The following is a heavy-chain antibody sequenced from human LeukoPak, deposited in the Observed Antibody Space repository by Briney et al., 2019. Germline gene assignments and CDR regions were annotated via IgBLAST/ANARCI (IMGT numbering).Heavy chain of an antibody. CDR1: GYTFSNYG. CDR3: ARDYYDSSGYLYFDY. CDR2: ISVYSGNT. V-gene: IGHV1-18*01. Sequence: ASVKVSCKASGYTFSNYGISWVRQAPGQGLEWMGGISVYSGNTNSAQKFQGRVTMTTDTSTSTAYMELRSLRSEDTAVYYCARDYYDSSGYLYFDYWGQGTLVTVSS. J-gene: IGHJ4*02. D-gene: IGHD3-22*01.